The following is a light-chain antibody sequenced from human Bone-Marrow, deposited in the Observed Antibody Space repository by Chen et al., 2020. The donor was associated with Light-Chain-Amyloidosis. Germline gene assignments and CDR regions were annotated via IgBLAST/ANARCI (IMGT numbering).Light chain of an antibody. V-gene: IGLV8-61*01. J-gene: IGLJ3*02. CDR1: SGSVSTNYY. Sequence: QTVVTQEPSFSVSPGGPVTLTCCLSSGSVSTNYYPGWYQQTPGQAPRTLIYRTHPRASGVPGRFSGSILGNKAALTVTGSQADDESDYEGVLYRGNAILFGGGTRLTVV. CDR2: RTH. CDR3: VLYRGNAIL.